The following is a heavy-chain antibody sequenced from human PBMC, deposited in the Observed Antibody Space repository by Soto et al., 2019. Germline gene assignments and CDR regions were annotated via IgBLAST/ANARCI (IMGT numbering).Heavy chain of an antibody. CDR2: IYYSGST. CDR1: GGSISSSSYY. Sequence: QLQLQESGPGLVKPSETLSLTCTVSGGSISSSSYYWGWIRQPPGKGLEWIGSIYYSGSTYYNPSLKSRVTISVDTSKNQFSLKLSSVTAADTAVYYCARRELQLNWYFDLWGRGTLVTVSS. J-gene: IGHJ2*01. D-gene: IGHD1-7*01. CDR3: ARRELQLNWYFDL. V-gene: IGHV4-39*01.